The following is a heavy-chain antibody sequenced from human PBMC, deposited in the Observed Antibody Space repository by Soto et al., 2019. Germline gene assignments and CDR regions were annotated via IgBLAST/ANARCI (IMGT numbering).Heavy chain of an antibody. D-gene: IGHD4-17*01. CDR3: ARDRPTTVTTTDNYYYGMDV. V-gene: IGHV4-31*03. J-gene: IGHJ6*02. Sequence: SETLSLTCTVSGGSISSGGYYWSWIRQHPGKGLGWIGYIYYSGSTYYNPSLKIRVTISVDTSKNQFSLKLSSVTAADTAVYYCARDRPTTVTTTDNYYYGMDVWGQGTTVTVSS. CDR1: GGSISSGGYY. CDR2: IYYSGST.